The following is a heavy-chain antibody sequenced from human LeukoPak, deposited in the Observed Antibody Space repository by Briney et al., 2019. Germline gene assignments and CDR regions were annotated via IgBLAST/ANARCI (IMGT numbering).Heavy chain of an antibody. J-gene: IGHJ4*02. V-gene: IGHV4-59*01. D-gene: IGHD3-16*01. CDR3: ARDGGIPYYFDF. Sequence: SETLSLTCTVSGDSLSGYYWSWIRLPPGKGPEWIGNVYYSGTTNYNPSLKSRVTISVDTSKNQFSLKLTSVTAADTAVYYCARDGGIPYYFDFWGQGTLVTVSS. CDR1: GDSLSGYY. CDR2: VYYSGTT.